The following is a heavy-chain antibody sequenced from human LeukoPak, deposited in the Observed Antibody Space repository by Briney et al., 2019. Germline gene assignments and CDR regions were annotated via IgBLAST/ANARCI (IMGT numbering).Heavy chain of an antibody. CDR1: GFTVSSNY. V-gene: IGHV3-53*01. CDR2: IYSGGST. J-gene: IGHJ6*02. D-gene: IGHD3-10*02. Sequence: GGFLRLSCAASGFTVSSNYMSWVRQAPGEGLEWVSVIYSGGSTYYADSVKGRFTISRDNSKNTLYLQMNSLRAEDTAVYYCAREVMNYDRSYYYYYGMDDWGQGTTVTVSS. CDR3: AREVMNYDRSYYYYYGMDD.